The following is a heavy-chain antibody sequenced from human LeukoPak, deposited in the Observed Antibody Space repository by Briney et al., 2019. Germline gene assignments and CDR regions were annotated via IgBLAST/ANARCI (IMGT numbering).Heavy chain of an antibody. V-gene: IGHV4-39*01. Sequence: SETLSLTCTVSGGSISNSSYYWGWIRQPPGKGLEWIGDIFYSGSTYFDPSLKSRVTMSVDTSKSHFSLKLTSVTAADTAVYYCARQYYDILTGYLYFFDSWGQGTLVTVSS. CDR2: IFYSGST. CDR3: ARQYYDILTGYLYFFDS. CDR1: GGSISNSSYY. D-gene: IGHD3-9*01. J-gene: IGHJ4*02.